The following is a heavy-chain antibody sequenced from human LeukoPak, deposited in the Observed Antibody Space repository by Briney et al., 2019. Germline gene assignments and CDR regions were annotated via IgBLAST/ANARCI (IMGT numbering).Heavy chain of an antibody. D-gene: IGHD4-17*01. CDR1: GFSLSASGVG. CDR2: IYWDDNK. V-gene: IGHV2-5*02. CDR3: AHYGDYRFMYYFDH. Sequence: KESGPTLVKPTQTLTLTCTFSGFSLSASGVGVGWIRQPPGKALEWLALIYWDDNKLYSPSLKSRLTITKDTSKNQVVLTMTNMDPVDTATYYCAHYGDYRFMYYFDHWGQGTLVTVSS. J-gene: IGHJ4*02.